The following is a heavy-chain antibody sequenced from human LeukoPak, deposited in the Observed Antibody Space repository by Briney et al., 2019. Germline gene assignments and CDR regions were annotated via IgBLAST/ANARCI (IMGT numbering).Heavy chain of an antibody. CDR2: ISYDGSNK. Sequence: GGSLRLSCAASGFTFSSYGMHWVRQAPGKGLEWVAVISYDGSNKYYADSVKGRFTISRDNSKNTLYLQMNSLRAEDTAVYYCLRGATFIVGATTSPVAFDIWGQGTMVTVSS. J-gene: IGHJ3*02. CDR3: LRGATFIVGATTSPVAFDI. CDR1: GFTFSSYG. D-gene: IGHD1-26*01. V-gene: IGHV3-30*03.